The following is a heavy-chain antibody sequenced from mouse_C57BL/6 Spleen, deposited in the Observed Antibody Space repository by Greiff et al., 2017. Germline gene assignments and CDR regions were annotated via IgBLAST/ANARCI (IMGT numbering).Heavy chain of an antibody. CDR3: ARRGNYRYWYFDV. Sequence: DVKLVESGGGLVQPGESLKLSCESNEYEFPSHDLSWVRKTPEKRLELVAAINSDGGSTYYPDTMEIRFIISRDNTKKTLYLQMSSLRSEDTALYYCARRGNYRYWYFDVWGTGTTVTVSS. D-gene: IGHD2-1*01. J-gene: IGHJ1*03. V-gene: IGHV5-2*01. CDR1: EYEFPSHD. CDR2: INSDGGST.